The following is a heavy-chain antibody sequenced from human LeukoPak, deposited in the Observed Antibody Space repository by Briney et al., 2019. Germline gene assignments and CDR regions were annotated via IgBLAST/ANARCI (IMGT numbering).Heavy chain of an antibody. CDR3: ARADPGGSHSDY. CDR1: GFTFRSYG. J-gene: IGHJ4*02. Sequence: PGGSLRLCCAASGFTFRSYGMHWVRQAPGKGLEGVAVIWYDGSNKYYADSVKGRFTISRDNSKNTLYLQMNSLRAEDTAVYYCARADPGGSHSDYWGQGTLVTVSS. D-gene: IGHD3-10*01. CDR2: IWYDGSNK. V-gene: IGHV3-33*01.